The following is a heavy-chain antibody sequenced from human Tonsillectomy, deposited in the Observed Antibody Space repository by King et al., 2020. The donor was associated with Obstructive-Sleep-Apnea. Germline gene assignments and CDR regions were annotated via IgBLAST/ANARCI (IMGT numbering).Heavy chain of an antibody. D-gene: IGHD1-14*01. V-gene: IGHV1-2*02. CDR3: AGDATAELPRRSNYLDS. J-gene: IGHJ4*02. CDR2: ISPDSGGT. CDR1: GYTFTGYY. Sequence: QLVQSGAEVKKPGASVRVSCKASGYTFTGYYIHWVRQAPGQGLEWMGWISPDSGGTDFAQKFQARVTMTRDAAISTAYMDLSSLRSDDTAGYYCAGDATAELPRRSNYLDSWGQGTLVTVSS.